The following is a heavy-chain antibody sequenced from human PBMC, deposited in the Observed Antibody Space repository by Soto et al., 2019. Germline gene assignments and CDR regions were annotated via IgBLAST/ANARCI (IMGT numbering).Heavy chain of an antibody. CDR2: ISGSGGST. J-gene: IGHJ4*02. D-gene: IGHD3-10*01. Sequence: PGGSLILSCAASGFTFSSYAMSWVRQAPGKGREWVSAISGSGGSTYYADSVKGRFTISRDNSKNTLYLQMNSLRAEDTAVYYCAKTMVRGVIIKYYFDYWGQGTLVTSPQ. CDR3: AKTMVRGVIIKYYFDY. CDR1: GFTFSSYA. V-gene: IGHV3-23*01.